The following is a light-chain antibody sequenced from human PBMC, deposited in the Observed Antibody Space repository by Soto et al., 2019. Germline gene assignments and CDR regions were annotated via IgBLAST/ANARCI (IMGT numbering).Light chain of an antibody. V-gene: IGLV2-14*01. Sequence: QSALTQPASVSGAPGQSVTISCSGSSSDVGAYNYVSWYQRHRGKAPKLMIYDVTNRPSGVSNRFSGSKSGNTASLTISGLQADDEADYFCSSYTSRSTVVFGGGTKLTVL. J-gene: IGLJ3*02. CDR3: SSYTSRSTVV. CDR1: SSDVGAYNY. CDR2: DVT.